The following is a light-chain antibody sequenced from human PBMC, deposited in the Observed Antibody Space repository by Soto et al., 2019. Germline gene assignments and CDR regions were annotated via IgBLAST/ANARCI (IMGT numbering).Light chain of an antibody. CDR3: QQRSNWPPYT. CDR2: DAS. Sequence: EIVLTQSPATLSLSPGERATLSCRASQSVSSYLAWYQQKPGQAPRLLIYDASNRATGIPARFSGSGSGTDFTLTILSLDPEDFAVYYCQQRSNWPPYTFGQGTKLEIK. J-gene: IGKJ2*01. CDR1: QSVSSY. V-gene: IGKV3-11*01.